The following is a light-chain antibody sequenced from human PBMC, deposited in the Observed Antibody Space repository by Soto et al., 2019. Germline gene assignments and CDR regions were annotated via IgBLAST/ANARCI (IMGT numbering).Light chain of an antibody. CDR2: AAS. J-gene: IGKJ4*01. Sequence: DIQMPQSPSSVSASIGDRVTITCRASQGISNWLAWYQQKPGKAPKLLIYAASSFQIRVPSRFSGSGSGTDFTLTITGLQPEDSATYYCQQANSFPPAFGGGTKVEIK. CDR3: QQANSFPPA. CDR1: QGISNW. V-gene: IGKV1D-12*01.